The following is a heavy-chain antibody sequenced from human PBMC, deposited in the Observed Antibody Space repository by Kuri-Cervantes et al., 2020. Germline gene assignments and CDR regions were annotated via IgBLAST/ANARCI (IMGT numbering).Heavy chain of an antibody. Sequence: GGSLRLSCAASGFTFDDYAMHWVRQAPGKGLEWVSGISWNSGSIGYADSVKGRFTISRGNAKNSLYLQMNSLRAEDTAAYYCAKVGPGNRCGGDCYHDYWGQGTLVTVSS. V-gene: IGHV3-9*01. D-gene: IGHD2-21*02. CDR3: AKVGPGNRCGGDCYHDY. CDR1: GFTFDDYA. CDR2: ISWNSGSI. J-gene: IGHJ4*02.